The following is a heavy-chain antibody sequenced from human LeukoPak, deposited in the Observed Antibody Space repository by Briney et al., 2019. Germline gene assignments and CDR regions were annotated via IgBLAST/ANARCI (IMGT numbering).Heavy chain of an antibody. CDR2: INTNTGNP. CDR3: ARDHAYSYGYYYYYYYMDV. CDR1: GYTFTSYD. V-gene: IGHV7-4-1*02. Sequence: GASVKVSCKASGYTFTSYDINWVRQAPGQGLEWMGWINTNTGNPTYAQGFTGRFVFSLDTSVSTAYLQISSLKAEDTAVYYCARDHAYSYGYYYYYYYMDVWGKGTTVTVSS. J-gene: IGHJ6*03. D-gene: IGHD5-18*01.